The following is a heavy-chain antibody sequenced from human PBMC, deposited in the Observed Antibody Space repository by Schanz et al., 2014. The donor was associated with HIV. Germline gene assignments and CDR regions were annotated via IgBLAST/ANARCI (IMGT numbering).Heavy chain of an antibody. D-gene: IGHD6-6*01. CDR1: RFTFSVYA. CDR3: ASTEFPYSSSSDYYYGMDV. CDR2: IDSSSSYK. Sequence: EVQLVESGGGLVKPGGSLRLSCAASRFTFSVYAMNWVRQAPGKGLEWVSSIDSSSSYKYYADSVKGRFTISRDNAKNSLYLQMNSLRAGDTAVYYCASTEFPYSSSSDYYYGMDVWGQGTTVTVSS. J-gene: IGHJ6*02. V-gene: IGHV3-21*01.